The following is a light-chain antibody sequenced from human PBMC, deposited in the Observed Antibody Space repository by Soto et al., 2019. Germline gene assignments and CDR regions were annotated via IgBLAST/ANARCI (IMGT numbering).Light chain of an antibody. CDR1: QSIGGF. V-gene: IGKV1-39*01. J-gene: IGKJ4*01. CDR2: AAS. CDR3: QQSYSTPLT. Sequence: DIQMTQSPSSLSVSVGDRVTITCRASQSIGGFLNWYQQKLGKAPKLLIYAASSLQSGVPSRFSVSGSGTDFTLTISSLQPEDFATYYCQQSYSTPLTFGVGTKVEI.